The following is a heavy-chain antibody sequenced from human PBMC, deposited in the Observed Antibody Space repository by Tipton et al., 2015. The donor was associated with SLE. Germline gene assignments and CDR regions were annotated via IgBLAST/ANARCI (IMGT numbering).Heavy chain of an antibody. CDR3: ARGKYVWGTYAYSYDKYNYHVMDV. CDR1: GGSFNGYS. J-gene: IGHJ6*02. CDR2: ISHSGSA. Sequence: TLSLTCAVSGGSFNGYSLTWILQSPGKGLEWIWEISHSGSANSSPSLKSRLSISIATSKNHFSLILTSLTAADTAVYFCARGKYVWGTYAYSYDKYNYHVMDVCGQGTTVTVS. V-gene: IGHV4-34*01. D-gene: IGHD3-16*01.